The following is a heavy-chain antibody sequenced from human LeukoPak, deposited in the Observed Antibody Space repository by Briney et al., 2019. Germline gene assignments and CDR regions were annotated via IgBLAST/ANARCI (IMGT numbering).Heavy chain of an antibody. Sequence: SETLSLTCTVSGGSISSGGYYWSWIRQHPGKGLVWIGYIYYSGSTYYNPSLKSRVTISVDTSKNQFSLKLSSVTAADTAVYYCARDKDLGEDQGSTPDAFDIWGQGTMVTVSA. V-gene: IGHV4-31*03. J-gene: IGHJ3*02. D-gene: IGHD2-2*01. CDR2: IYYSGST. CDR3: ARDKDLGEDQGSTPDAFDI. CDR1: GGSISSGGYY.